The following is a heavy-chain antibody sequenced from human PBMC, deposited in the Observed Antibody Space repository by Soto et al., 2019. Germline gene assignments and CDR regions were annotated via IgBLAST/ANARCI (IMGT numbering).Heavy chain of an antibody. CDR2: ISSSSSTI. Sequence: GGSLRLSCAASGFTFSSYSMNWVRQAPGKGLEWVSYISSSSSTIYYADSVKGRFTISRDNAKNSLYLQMNSLRAEDTAVYYCARRHPNYYYYYMDVWGKGTTVTVSS. CDR1: GFTFSSYS. CDR3: ARRHPNYYYYYMDV. V-gene: IGHV3-48*01. J-gene: IGHJ6*03.